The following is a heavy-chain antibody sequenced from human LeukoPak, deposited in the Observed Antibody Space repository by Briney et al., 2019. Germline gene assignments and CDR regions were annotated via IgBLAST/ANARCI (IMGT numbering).Heavy chain of an antibody. Sequence: ASVKVSCKASGGTFSSYAISWVRQAPGQGLEWMGGIIPIFGTANYAQKFQGRVTITADESTSTAYMELSSLRSEDTAVYYCASLVTAMASGEVDYWGQGTLVTVSS. CDR2: IIPIFGTA. CDR1: GGTFSSYA. J-gene: IGHJ4*02. CDR3: ASLVTAMASGEVDY. V-gene: IGHV1-69*13. D-gene: IGHD5-18*01.